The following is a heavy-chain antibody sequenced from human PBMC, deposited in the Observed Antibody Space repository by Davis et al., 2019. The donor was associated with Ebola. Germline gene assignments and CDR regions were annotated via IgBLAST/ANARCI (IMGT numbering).Heavy chain of an antibody. CDR2: ILYVGRP. CDR1: SGSIYSYY. Sequence: SQTLSLTCTLSSGSIYSYYSSCIRQLPGKGLEWVGFILYVGRPNYNPSLECRVTISVDTSNNQFSLWLTSVTAADTAVYYCARSLYSSLSHAAYWGQGALVTVSS. V-gene: IGHV4-59*01. J-gene: IGHJ4*02. D-gene: IGHD6-19*01. CDR3: ARSLYSSLSHAAY.